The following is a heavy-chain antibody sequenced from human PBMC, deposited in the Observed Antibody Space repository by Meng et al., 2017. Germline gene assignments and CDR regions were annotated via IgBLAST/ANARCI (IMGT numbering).Heavy chain of an antibody. J-gene: IGHJ6*02. Sequence: ASVKVSCKASGYTFTGYYMHWVRQAPGQGLEWMGRINPNSGGTNYAQKFQDRVTMTRDTSISTAYMELSRLRSDDTAVYYCARDRPLYSSGWTDYYYYGMDVWGQGTTVTVSS. CDR3: ARDRPLYSSGWTDYYYYGMDV. CDR1: GYTFTGYY. CDR2: INPNSGGT. V-gene: IGHV1-2*06. D-gene: IGHD6-19*01.